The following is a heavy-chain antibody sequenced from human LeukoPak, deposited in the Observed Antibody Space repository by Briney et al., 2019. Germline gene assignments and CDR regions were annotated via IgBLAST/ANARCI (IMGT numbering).Heavy chain of an antibody. Sequence: PGGSLRLSCAASGFTFSSYEMNWVRQAPGKGLEWVPYISSSGSTIYYADSVKGRFTISRDNAKNSLYLQMNSLRAEDTAVCYGARRATAHWHLDLRGRGTKVTVSS. V-gene: IGHV3-48*03. CDR1: GFTFSSYE. CDR2: ISSSGSTI. J-gene: IGHJ2*01. CDR3: ARRATAHWHLDL.